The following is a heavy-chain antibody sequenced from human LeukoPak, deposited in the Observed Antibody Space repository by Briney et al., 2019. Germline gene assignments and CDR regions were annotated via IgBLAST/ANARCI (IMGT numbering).Heavy chain of an antibody. V-gene: IGHV3-11*01. J-gene: IGHJ4*02. CDR2: ISSSGSTI. Sequence: GGSLRLSCAASGFTFSDYYMSWIRQAPGKGLEWVSYISSSGSTIYYADSVKGRFTTSRDNAKNSLYLQMNSLRAEDTAVYYCARDLYDSSSPYYFDHWGQGTLVTVSS. CDR3: ARDLYDSSSPYYFDH. CDR1: GFTFSDYY. D-gene: IGHD3-22*01.